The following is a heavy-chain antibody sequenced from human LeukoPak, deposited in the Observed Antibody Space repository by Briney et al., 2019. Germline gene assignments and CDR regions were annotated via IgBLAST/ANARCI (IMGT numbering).Heavy chain of an antibody. CDR1: GFTVSSNY. CDR2: IYSGGST. J-gene: IGHJ4*02. V-gene: IGHV3-53*01. Sequence: GGSLRLSCAASGFTVSSNYMSWVRQAPGKGLEWVSVIYSGGSTYYADSVKGRFTISRDNSNNTLYLQMNSLRAEDTAVYYCARDEGESSSFNDSWGEGTLVTVSS. D-gene: IGHD6-13*01. CDR3: ARDEGESSSFNDS.